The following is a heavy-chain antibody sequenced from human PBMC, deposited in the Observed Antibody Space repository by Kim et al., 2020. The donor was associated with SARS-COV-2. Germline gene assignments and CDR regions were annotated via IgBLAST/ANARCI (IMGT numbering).Heavy chain of an antibody. D-gene: IGHD5-12*01. CDR3: AKDQGVATIVRYLYGMDV. J-gene: IGHJ6*02. V-gene: IGHV3-23*01. Sequence: KGRFTLSRDNSKNTLYLQMNSLRAEDTAVYYCAKDQGVATIVRYLYGMDVWGQGTTVTVSS.